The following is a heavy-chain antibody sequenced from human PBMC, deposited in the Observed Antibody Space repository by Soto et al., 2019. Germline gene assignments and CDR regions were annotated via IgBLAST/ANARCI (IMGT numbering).Heavy chain of an antibody. Sequence: QVQLVESGGGVVQPGRSLRLSCAASGFTFSSYAIHWVRQAPGKGLEWVAVISYDGTHKNYADSVKGRFTISRDNSKKALYLQMSSLRAEDTAVYYYARDTSAVTVITGDFDYWGQGTLVTVSS. D-gene: IGHD1-20*01. CDR3: ARDTSAVTVITGDFDY. J-gene: IGHJ4*02. V-gene: IGHV3-30-3*01. CDR1: GFTFSSYA. CDR2: ISYDGTHK.